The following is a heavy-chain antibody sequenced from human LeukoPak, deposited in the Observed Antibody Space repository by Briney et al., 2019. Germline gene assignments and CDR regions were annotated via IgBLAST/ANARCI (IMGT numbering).Heavy chain of an antibody. CDR2: ISSSSSTI. J-gene: IGHJ3*02. D-gene: IGHD3-3*01. CDR1: GFTFSSYS. V-gene: IGHV3-48*02. CDR3: ARSRFLEWLSDAFDI. Sequence: GESLKISCAASGFTFSSYSMNWVRQAPGKGLEWVSYISSSSSTIYYADSVKGRFTNSRDNAKNSLYLQMNSLRDEDTAVYYCARSRFLEWLSDAFDIWGQGTMVTVSS.